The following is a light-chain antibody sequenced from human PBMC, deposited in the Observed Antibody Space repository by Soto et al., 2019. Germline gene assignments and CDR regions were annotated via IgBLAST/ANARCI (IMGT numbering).Light chain of an antibody. CDR3: GTWDSSLSAVV. CDR2: DNN. CDR1: SSNIGNNY. J-gene: IGLJ2*01. Sequence: QSVLTQPPSASGTPGQRVNISCSGSSSNIGNNYVSWYQQLPGTAPKLLIYDNNKRPSGIPDRFSGSKSGTSATLGITGLQTGDEADYYCGTWDSSLSAVVFGGGTKLTVL. V-gene: IGLV1-51*01.